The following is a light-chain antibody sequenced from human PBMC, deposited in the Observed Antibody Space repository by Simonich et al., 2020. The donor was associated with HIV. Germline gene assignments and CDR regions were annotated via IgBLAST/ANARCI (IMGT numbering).Light chain of an antibody. Sequence: EIVLTQSPATLSSSPGERATLSCRASESVSRYLAWYQQKPGQAPRLLTYDASNLATGIPARFSGSGAGTDFTLTISSLEPEDFAGYYCLQRSNWPLTFGGGTKVEIK. J-gene: IGKJ4*01. V-gene: IGKV3-11*01. CDR2: DAS. CDR1: ESVSRY. CDR3: LQRSNWPLT.